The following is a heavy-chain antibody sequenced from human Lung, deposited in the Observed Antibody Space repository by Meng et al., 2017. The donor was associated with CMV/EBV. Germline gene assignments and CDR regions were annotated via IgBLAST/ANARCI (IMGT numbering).Heavy chain of an antibody. J-gene: IGHJ4*02. CDR3: VKGTPGRSYCDY. CDR2: FVNYRDT. V-gene: IGHV1-18*01. D-gene: IGHD3-10*01. Sequence: QVPLLQCGPEVKKPGASVRVSCKASPYAFGTYGISWVRQAPGLGLEWMGWFVNYRDTYPAPKFQDRVTMTTDTHTNTVIMELRSLTSDDTAVYYCVKGTPGRSYCDYWGQGTLVTVSS. CDR1: PYAFGTYG.